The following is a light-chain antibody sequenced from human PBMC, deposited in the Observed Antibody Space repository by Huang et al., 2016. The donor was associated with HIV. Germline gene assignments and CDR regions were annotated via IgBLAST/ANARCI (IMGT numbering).Light chain of an antibody. CDR1: KDISNY. J-gene: IGKJ4*01. Sequence: DIQMTQSPSSLSASVGDRVTITCQASKDISNYLNWYQQKPGKAPKLLIYGASNLETGVPSRFSGSGSGTDFTFTISSLQPEDIATYYFQQYDNLPLTFGGGTKVEIK. V-gene: IGKV1-33*01. CDR3: QQYDNLPLT. CDR2: GAS.